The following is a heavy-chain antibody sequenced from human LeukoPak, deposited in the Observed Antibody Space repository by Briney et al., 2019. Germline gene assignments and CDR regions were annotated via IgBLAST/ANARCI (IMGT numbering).Heavy chain of an antibody. V-gene: IGHV3-30*04. CDR2: ISYDGSNK. D-gene: IGHD3-3*01. J-gene: IGHJ6*04. CDR3: ARSGRVLLEWLPTYYYGMDV. CDR1: GFTFSSYA. Sequence: GGSLRLSCAASGFTFSSYAMHWVRQAPGKGLEWVAVISYDGSNKYYADSVKGRFTISSDNSKNTLYLQINSLRAEDTAVYYCARSGRVLLEWLPTYYYGMDVWGKGTTVTVSS.